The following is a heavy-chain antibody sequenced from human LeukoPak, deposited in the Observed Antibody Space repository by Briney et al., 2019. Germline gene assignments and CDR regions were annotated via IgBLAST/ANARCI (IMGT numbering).Heavy chain of an antibody. CDR3: ARTQTGDAFDI. CDR1: GGSISSGGYS. J-gene: IGHJ3*02. V-gene: IGHV4-30-2*01. Sequence: SETLSLTCAVSGGSISSGGYSWSWIRQPPGKGLEWIGYIYHSGSTYYNPSLKSRVTISVDRSKNQFSLKPSSVTAADTAVYYCARTQTGDAFDIWGQGTMVTVSS. CDR2: IYHSGST.